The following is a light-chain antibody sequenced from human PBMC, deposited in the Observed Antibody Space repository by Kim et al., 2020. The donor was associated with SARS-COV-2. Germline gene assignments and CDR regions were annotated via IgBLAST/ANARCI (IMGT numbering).Light chain of an antibody. V-gene: IGLV3-21*04. CDR1: NIGSKS. Sequence: SYELTQPPSVSVAPGKTARITCGGNNIGSKSVHWYQQKGQAPVLVIYYDSDRPSGIPERFSGSNSGNTATLTISRVEAGDEADYYCQVWDSSSDHYVFGTGTKVTVL. J-gene: IGLJ1*01. CDR3: QVWDSSSDHYV. CDR2: YDS.